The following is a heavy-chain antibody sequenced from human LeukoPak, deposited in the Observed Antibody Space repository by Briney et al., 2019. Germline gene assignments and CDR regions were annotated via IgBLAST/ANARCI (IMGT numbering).Heavy chain of an antibody. V-gene: IGHV3-33*01. CDR1: GFTFSTFG. J-gene: IGHJ4*02. D-gene: IGHD4-17*01. CDR2: VWSDGNGK. CDR3: VRVLTVTFDS. Sequence: GGSLRLSCAASGFTFSTFGMHWVRQAPGKGLEWVAVVWSDGNGKFHADSVKGRFTISRDNSKNTLYLQMNNLRAEDKAVYYCVRVLTVTFDSWGQGTLVTVSS.